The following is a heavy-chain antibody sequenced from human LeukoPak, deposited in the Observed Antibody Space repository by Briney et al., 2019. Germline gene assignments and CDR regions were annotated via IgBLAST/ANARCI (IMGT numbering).Heavy chain of an antibody. Sequence: GGSLKLSCAVSGFTLSNYAMNWVRQAPGKGLEWVSYISSSGSTIYYADSVKGRFTISRDNAKNSLYLQTNSLRAEDTAVYYCAELGITMIGGVWGKGTTVTISS. CDR2: ISSSGSTI. J-gene: IGHJ6*04. CDR3: AELGITMIGGV. CDR1: GFTLSNYA. V-gene: IGHV3-48*03. D-gene: IGHD3-10*02.